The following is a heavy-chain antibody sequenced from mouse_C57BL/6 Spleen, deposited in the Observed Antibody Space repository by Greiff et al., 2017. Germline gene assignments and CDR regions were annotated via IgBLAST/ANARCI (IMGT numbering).Heavy chain of an antibody. J-gene: IGHJ4*01. CDR1: GFSLTSYA. CDR3: ARNYYGNYYYAMDY. CDR2: IWTGGGT. D-gene: IGHD2-1*01. V-gene: IGHV2-9-1*01. Sequence: VKLVESGPGLVAPSQSLSITCTVSGFSLTSYAISWVRQPPGKGLEWLGVIWTGGGTNYNSALKSRLSISKDNSKSQVFLKMNSLQTDDTARYYCARNYYGNYYYAMDYWGQGTSVTVSS.